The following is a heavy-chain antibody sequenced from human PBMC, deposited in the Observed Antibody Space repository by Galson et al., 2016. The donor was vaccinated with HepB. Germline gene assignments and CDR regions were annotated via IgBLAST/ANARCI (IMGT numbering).Heavy chain of an antibody. Sequence: SLRLSCAASGFTFSSYGMHWVRQAPGKGLEWVAVITYDGLTKYYADPVKGRFTTSRDNSKNTLYLQMNSLRGEDTALDYCAKDLEYSDYRFDHWGQGTLVTVSS. CDR2: ITYDGLTK. D-gene: IGHD4-11*01. CDR3: AKDLEYSDYRFDH. CDR1: GFTFSSYG. V-gene: IGHV3-30*18. J-gene: IGHJ4*02.